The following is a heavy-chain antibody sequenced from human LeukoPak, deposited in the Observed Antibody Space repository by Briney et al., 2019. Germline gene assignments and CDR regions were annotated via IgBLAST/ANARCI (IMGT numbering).Heavy chain of an antibody. CDR2: IIPIFGTA. D-gene: IGHD6-6*01. CDR1: GYTFTSYD. Sequence: ASVKVSCKASGYTFTSYDISWVRQAPGQGLEWMGGIIPIFGTANYAQKFQGRVTITTDESTSTAYMELSSLRSEDTAVYYCARGGIAARYYFDYWGQGTLVTVSS. CDR3: ARGGIAARYYFDY. V-gene: IGHV1-69*05. J-gene: IGHJ4*02.